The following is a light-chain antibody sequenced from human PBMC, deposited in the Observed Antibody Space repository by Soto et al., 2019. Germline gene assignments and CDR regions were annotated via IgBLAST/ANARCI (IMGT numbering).Light chain of an antibody. Sequence: QMSLSLSSLSANVGDRVTIHCRASQSISSWLAWYQQKPGKAPKLLIYKASTLESGVPSIFSGSGSGTEFTLTISSLQPEDFATYYCPQYTAYPRTFGQRSMADI. J-gene: IGKJ1*01. CDR2: KAS. CDR1: QSISSW. CDR3: PQYTAYPRT. V-gene: IGKV1-5*03.